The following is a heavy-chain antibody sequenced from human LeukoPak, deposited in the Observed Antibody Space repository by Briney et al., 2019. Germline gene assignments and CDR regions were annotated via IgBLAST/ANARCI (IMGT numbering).Heavy chain of an antibody. CDR2: ISGDGRTT. J-gene: IGHJ4*02. V-gene: IGHV3-23*01. CDR3: ARWCEGCRPDIDS. CDR1: GFTFSMFA. D-gene: IGHD2-8*01. Sequence: GESLNISCAASGFTFSMFAMTWVRQPPGKGLEWVSAISGDGRTTYFADSVKGRFTSSRDNSKNTVHLQMDSLRAEDTAIYYCARWCEGCRPDIDSWGQGTLVTVSS.